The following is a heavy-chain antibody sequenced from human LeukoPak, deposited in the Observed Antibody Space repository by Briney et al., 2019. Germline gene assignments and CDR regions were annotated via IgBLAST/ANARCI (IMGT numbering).Heavy chain of an antibody. CDR1: GFTFSSYN. CDR2: ISSSSTYI. CDR3: ARDLSVGAKPNLGFDY. J-gene: IGHJ4*02. V-gene: IGHV3-21*01. D-gene: IGHD1-26*01. Sequence: GGSLRLSCAASGFTFSSYNMNWVRQAPGKGLEWVSSISSSSTYIYYADSMKGRFTLPRDNAKNSLYLQMNSLRAEDTAIYYCARDLSVGAKPNLGFDYWGQGTLVTVSS.